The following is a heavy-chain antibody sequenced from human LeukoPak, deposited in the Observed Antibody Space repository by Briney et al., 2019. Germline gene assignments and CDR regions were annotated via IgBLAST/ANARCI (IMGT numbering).Heavy chain of an antibody. J-gene: IGHJ6*03. CDR1: GFTFSDYY. CDR3: ARVFLTMVRGVLPYYYMDV. V-gene: IGHV3-11*01. Sequence: GGSLRLSCAASGFTFSDYYMSWIRQAPGKGLEWVSYISSSGSTIYYADSVKGRFTISRDNAKNSLYLQMNSLRAEDTAVYYCARVFLTMVRGVLPYYYMDVWGKGTTVTISS. D-gene: IGHD3-10*01. CDR2: ISSSGSTI.